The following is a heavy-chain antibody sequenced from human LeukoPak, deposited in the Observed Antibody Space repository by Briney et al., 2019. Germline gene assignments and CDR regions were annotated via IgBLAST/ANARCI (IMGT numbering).Heavy chain of an antibody. D-gene: IGHD4-11*01. CDR3: VSHARMVTTVFDY. V-gene: IGHV3-48*01. CDR2: ISSSSSTI. CDR1: GFTFSSYS. J-gene: IGHJ4*02. Sequence: PGGSLGLSCAASGFTFSSYSMNWVRQAPGKGLEWVSYISSSSSTIYYADSVKGRFTISRDNSKNTLYLQMNSLRAEDTAVYYCVSHARMVTTVFDYWGQGTLVTVSS.